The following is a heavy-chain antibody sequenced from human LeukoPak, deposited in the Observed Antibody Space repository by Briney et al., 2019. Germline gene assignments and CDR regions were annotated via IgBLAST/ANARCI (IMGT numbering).Heavy chain of an antibody. CDR2: ISSSNGYI. CDR1: GFSLSSYS. J-gene: IGHJ4*02. V-gene: IGHV3-21*01. CDR3: AREGTRDYSDHPYYFDY. Sequence: PGGSLRLSCAASGFSLSSYSMNWVRQAPGKGLEWVSSISSSNGYIYYADSVKGRFTISRDNATNSLYLQVNTLRAEDTAVYYCAREGTRDYSDHPYYFDYWGQGTLVTVSS. D-gene: IGHD4-17*01.